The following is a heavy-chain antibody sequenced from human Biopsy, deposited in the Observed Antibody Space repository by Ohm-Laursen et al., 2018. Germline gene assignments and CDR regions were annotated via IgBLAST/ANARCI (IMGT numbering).Heavy chain of an antibody. CDR1: GGSLSSYS. CDR3: ARDRDRRGWFDP. J-gene: IGHJ5*02. CDR2: IYTSGIT. Sequence: ETLSLTCTVSGGSLSSYSWSWIRQPAGKGLEWIGQIYTSGITNYNPSLKSRVTMSVDTSKNKFSLRVSSVTAADTAVYYCARDRDRRGWFDPWGQGTLVTVSS. D-gene: IGHD1-14*01. V-gene: IGHV4-4*07.